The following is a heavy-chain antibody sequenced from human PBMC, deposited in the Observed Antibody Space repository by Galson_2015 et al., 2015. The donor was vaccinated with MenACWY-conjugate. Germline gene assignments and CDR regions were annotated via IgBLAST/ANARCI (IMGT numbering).Heavy chain of an antibody. CDR1: GFTFSNYA. D-gene: IGHD6-19*01. CDR2: ISGRTGST. CDR3: ARYRLDTSVTTDF. J-gene: IGHJ4*02. V-gene: IGHV3-23*01. Sequence: SLRLSCAASGFTFSNYAMSWVRQAPGKGLEWVSGISGRTGSTYYADSVKGRLTISRDNPKNTLYLQMNSLRVEDTAIYYCARYRLDTSVTTDFWGQGTLVTVSS.